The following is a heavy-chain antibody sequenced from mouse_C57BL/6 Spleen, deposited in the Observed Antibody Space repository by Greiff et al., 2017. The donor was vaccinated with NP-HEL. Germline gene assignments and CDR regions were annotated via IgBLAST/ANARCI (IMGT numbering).Heavy chain of an antibody. J-gene: IGHJ2*01. Sequence: QVQLQQSGAELARPGASVKMSCKASGYTFTSYTMHWVKQRPGQGLEWIGYINPSSGYTKYNQKFKDKATSTADKSSSTAYMQLSSLTSEDSAVYYCARSGDYDRYYFDYWGQGTTLTVSS. V-gene: IGHV1-4*01. CDR2: INPSSGYT. CDR1: GYTFTSYT. CDR3: ARSGDYDRYYFDY. D-gene: IGHD2-4*01.